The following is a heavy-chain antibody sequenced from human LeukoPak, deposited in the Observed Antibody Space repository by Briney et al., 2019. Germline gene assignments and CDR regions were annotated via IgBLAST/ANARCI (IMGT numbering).Heavy chain of an antibody. CDR2: IYPGDSDT. CDR3: ARHGQQQLENWFDP. D-gene: IGHD6-13*01. CDR1: GYSLSTYW. Sequence: GESLKISCKGSGYSLSTYWIGWVRQMPGKGLEWMGIIYPGDSDTRYSPSFQGQVTISADKSTSTAYLQWSSLKASDTAMYYCARHGQQQLENWFDPWGQGTLVTVSS. J-gene: IGHJ5*02. V-gene: IGHV5-51*01.